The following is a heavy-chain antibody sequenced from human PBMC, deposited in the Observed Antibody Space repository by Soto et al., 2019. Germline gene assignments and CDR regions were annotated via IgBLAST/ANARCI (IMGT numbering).Heavy chain of an antibody. V-gene: IGHV1-18*01. D-gene: IGHD2-15*01. J-gene: IGHJ3*02. CDR3: GLGYCSGGSCYPDAFDI. Sequence: ASVQVSCKASGYTFTSYGISWVRQAPGQGLEWMGWISAYNGNTNYAQKLQGRVTMTTDTSTSTAYMELRSLRSDDTAVYYCGLGYCSGGSCYPDAFDIWGQGTMVTVSS. CDR2: ISAYNGNT. CDR1: GYTFTSYG.